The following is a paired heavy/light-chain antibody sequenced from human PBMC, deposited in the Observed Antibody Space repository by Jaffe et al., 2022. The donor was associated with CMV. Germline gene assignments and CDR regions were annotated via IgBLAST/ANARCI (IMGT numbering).Heavy chain of an antibody. D-gene: IGHD3-16*01. CDR1: GFNFRTYG. Sequence: EVQLVESGGGLVQPGGSLRLSCAGSGFNFRTYGMSWVRQAPGKGPEWVSTVSGSSSTTSYADSVRGRFTASRDNSKSTLYLQMNSLRAEDSAVYYCAKVGDILTRAHYYMDVWGKGTTVTVSS. J-gene: IGHJ6*03. CDR3: AKVGDILTRAHYYMDV. CDR2: VSGSSSTT. V-gene: IGHV3-23*04.
Light chain of an antibody. CDR1: QSVLYSSNNKDY. Sequence: DIVMTQSPDSLAVSLGERATINCKSSQSVLYSSNNKDYLAWYQQKPGQPPKLLIYWASTRESGVPDRFSGSGSGTDFTLTISSLQAEDVAVYYCQQYYSPPQTFGQGTKLEIQ. J-gene: IGKJ2*01. V-gene: IGKV4-1*01. CDR2: WAS. CDR3: QQYYSPPQT.